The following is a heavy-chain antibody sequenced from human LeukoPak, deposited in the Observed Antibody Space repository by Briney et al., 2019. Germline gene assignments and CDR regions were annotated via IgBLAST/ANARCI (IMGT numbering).Heavy chain of an antibody. Sequence: TGGSLRPSCAASGFTFSSYAMHWVRQAPGKGLEWVAVISYDGSNKYYADSVKGRFTTSRDNSKNTLYLQMNSLRAEDTAVYYCARDSTDYYGSGMFDYWGQGTLVTVSS. CDR3: ARDSTDYYGSGMFDY. V-gene: IGHV3-30-3*01. J-gene: IGHJ4*02. CDR2: ISYDGSNK. D-gene: IGHD3-10*01. CDR1: GFTFSSYA.